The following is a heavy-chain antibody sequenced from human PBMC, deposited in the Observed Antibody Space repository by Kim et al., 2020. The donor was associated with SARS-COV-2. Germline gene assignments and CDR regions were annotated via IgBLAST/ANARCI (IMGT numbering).Heavy chain of an antibody. D-gene: IGHD2-2*01. V-gene: IGHV3-23*01. CDR2: LSAGGTNT. CDR3: VKVVVLPGATVRGWFDS. Sequence: GGSLRLSCEGSGFTFSAYGMTWVRQTPGKGLEWVSALSAGGTNTYNAASVKGRFTISRDNPKKTLHLQMNRPRVEDTAKYYCVKVVVLPGATVRGWFDS. J-gene: IGHJ5*01. CDR1: GFTFSAYG.